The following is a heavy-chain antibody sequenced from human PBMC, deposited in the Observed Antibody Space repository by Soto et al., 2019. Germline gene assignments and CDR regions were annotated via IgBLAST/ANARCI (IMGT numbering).Heavy chain of an antibody. D-gene: IGHD6-13*01. CDR2: TYYRSKWYN. V-gene: IGHV6-1*01. CDR3: ARDFRDEQLVQDYYYYGMDV. CDR1: GDSVSSNSAA. Sequence: SQTLSLPCAISGDSVSSNSAAWNWIRQSPSRGLEWLGRTYYRSKWYNDYAVSVKSRITINPDTSKNQFSLQLNPVTPEDTAVYYCARDFRDEQLVQDYYYYGMDVWGQGTTVTVSS. J-gene: IGHJ6*02.